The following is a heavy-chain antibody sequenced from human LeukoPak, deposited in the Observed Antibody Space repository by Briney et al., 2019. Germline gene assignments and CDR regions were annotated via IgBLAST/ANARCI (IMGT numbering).Heavy chain of an antibody. V-gene: IGHV3-30*02. CDR3: AKGDG. D-gene: IGHD5-24*01. CDR1: GLSFTNYG. J-gene: IGHJ4*02. CDR2: IRNDRRKEVCNE. Sequence: GGSRRLSCAASGLSFTNYGMHWVRQAPGKGLEWVAFIRNDRRKEVCNECDADSVKGRFTISRDNSKNTLYLQMNRLRVEDTGIYYCAKGDGWGQGTLVTVSS.